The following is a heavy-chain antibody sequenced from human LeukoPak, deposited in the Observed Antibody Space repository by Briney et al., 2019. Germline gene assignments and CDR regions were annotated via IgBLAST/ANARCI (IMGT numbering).Heavy chain of an antibody. D-gene: IGHD2-15*01. CDR2: IVPIFGTA. CDR1: GGTFSSYA. CDR3: ARAVGAGYYYYYMDV. Sequence: SVKVSCKASGGTFSSYAISWVRQAPGQGLEWMGGIVPIFGTANYAQKFQGRVTITTDESTSTAYMELSSLRSEDTAVYYCARAVGAGYYYYYMDVWGKGTTVTVSS. J-gene: IGHJ6*03. V-gene: IGHV1-69*05.